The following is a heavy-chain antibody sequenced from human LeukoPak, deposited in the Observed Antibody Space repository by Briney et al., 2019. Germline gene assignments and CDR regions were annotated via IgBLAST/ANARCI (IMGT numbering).Heavy chain of an antibody. CDR3: ASGSGSYRTPYYYMDV. J-gene: IGHJ6*03. Sequence: PGGSLRLSCVASGFTSSSNYMSWVRQAPGKGLEWVSVIYSGGSTYYADSVKGRFTISGDNSKNTLYLQMNSLRAEDTAVYYCASGSGSYRTPYYYMDVWGTGTTVTVSS. D-gene: IGHD3-10*01. CDR2: IYSGGST. CDR1: GFTSSSNY. V-gene: IGHV3-53*01.